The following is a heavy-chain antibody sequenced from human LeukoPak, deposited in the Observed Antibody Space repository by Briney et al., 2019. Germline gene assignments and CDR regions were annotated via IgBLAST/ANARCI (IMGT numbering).Heavy chain of an antibody. Sequence: PGGSLRLSCVVSGFTFSNYEMNWVRQAPGKGLEWVSYISSSGTTIYYADSVKGRFTISRDNAKNSLYLQMNSLRAEDTAVYYCATLLGGSDDWGQGTLVTVSS. V-gene: IGHV3-48*03. CDR3: ATLLGGSDD. CDR2: ISSSGTTI. CDR1: GFTFSNYE. D-gene: IGHD3-16*01. J-gene: IGHJ4*02.